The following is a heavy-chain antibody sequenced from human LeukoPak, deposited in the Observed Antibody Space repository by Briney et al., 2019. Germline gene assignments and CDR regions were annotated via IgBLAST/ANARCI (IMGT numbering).Heavy chain of an antibody. CDR2: INHSGST. Sequence: NPSETLSLTCAVYGGSFSGYYWSWIRQPPGKGLEWIGEINHSGSTNYNPSLKSRVTISVDTSKNQFSLKLSSVTAADTAVYYCARGPFDYWGQGTLVTVSS. CDR1: GGSFSGYY. V-gene: IGHV4-34*01. J-gene: IGHJ4*02. CDR3: ARGPFDY.